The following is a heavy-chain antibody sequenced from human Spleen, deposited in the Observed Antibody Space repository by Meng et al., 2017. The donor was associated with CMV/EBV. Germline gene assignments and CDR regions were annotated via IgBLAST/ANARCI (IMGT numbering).Heavy chain of an antibody. J-gene: IGHJ4*02. D-gene: IGHD7-27*01. Sequence: ASVKVSCKASEYTFTDHYIHWVRQAPGQGLEWMGWINPNSGGTNYAQKFQGRVTLTRDTSINTGYMELTRLTSDDTAVYYCARDNNWGPDYWGQGTLVTVSS. V-gene: IGHV1-2*02. CDR3: ARDNNWGPDY. CDR2: INPNSGGT. CDR1: EYTFTDHY.